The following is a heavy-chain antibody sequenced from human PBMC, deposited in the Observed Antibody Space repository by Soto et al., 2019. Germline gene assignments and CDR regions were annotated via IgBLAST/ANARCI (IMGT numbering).Heavy chain of an antibody. CDR3: ARAHEVAWFDS. Sequence: EVQLMELGGGLVQPGESLRLSCTASGFSFSSYTMKWVRQAPGKGLQWVASITNRGTHTYSADSVKGRFTISRDNEKNSLYLQLNNLRAEDTATYYCARAHEVAWFDSWGLGTLVTVTS. V-gene: IGHV3-21*02. D-gene: IGHD2-15*01. CDR2: ITNRGTHT. J-gene: IGHJ5*01. CDR1: GFSFSSYT.